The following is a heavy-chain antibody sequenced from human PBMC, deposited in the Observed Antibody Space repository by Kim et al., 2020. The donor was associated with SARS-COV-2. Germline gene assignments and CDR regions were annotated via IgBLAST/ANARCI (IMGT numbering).Heavy chain of an antibody. Sequence: SETLSLTCTVSGGSISSSSYYWGWIRQPPGKGLEWIGSIYYSGSTYYNPSLKSRVTISVDTSKNQFSLKLSSVTAADTAVYYCARGVRGYYLWYYFDYWGQGTLVTVSS. J-gene: IGHJ4*02. D-gene: IGHD3-22*01. CDR3: ARGVRGYYLWYYFDY. CDR2: IYYSGST. V-gene: IGHV4-39*01. CDR1: GGSISSSSYY.